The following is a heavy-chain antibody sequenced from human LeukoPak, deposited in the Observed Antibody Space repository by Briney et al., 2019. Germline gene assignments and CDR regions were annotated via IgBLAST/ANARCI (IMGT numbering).Heavy chain of an antibody. J-gene: IGHJ6*02. D-gene: IGHD2-15*01. CDR1: GGSISSNIYY. V-gene: IGHV4-39*01. CDR2: VYFSGTT. Sequence: PSETLSLTCTVSGGSISSNIYYWAWIRQPPGKGLEWIGSVYFSGTTYYYPSLESRVTISVDTSKKQFSLDLRSVTAADTALYYCARLSCTTSSCSHGGFYYYGLDVWGQGTTVTVSS. CDR3: ARLSCTTSSCSHGGFYYYGLDV.